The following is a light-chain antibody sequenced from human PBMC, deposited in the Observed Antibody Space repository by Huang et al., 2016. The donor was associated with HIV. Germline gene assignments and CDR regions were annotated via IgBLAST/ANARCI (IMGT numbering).Light chain of an antibody. CDR3: QQYNDWPRS. CDR2: AAS. J-gene: IGKJ1*01. Sequence: EIVMTQSPGTLSVAPGERATLSCRASQNINTNLAWFQQKPGQAPRLLIYAASTRTADFPAMFSGSGSRTEFTLTSSSLQSEDIAVYYCQQYNDWPRSFGQGTKVEIK. CDR1: QNINTN. V-gene: IGKV3-15*01.